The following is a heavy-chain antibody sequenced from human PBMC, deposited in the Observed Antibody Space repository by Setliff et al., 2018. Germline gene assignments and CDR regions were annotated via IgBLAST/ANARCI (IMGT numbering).Heavy chain of an antibody. CDR1: GYTFLSYG. D-gene: IGHD3-3*01. V-gene: IGHV1-18*01. CDR2: ISAYTGKT. Sequence: GASVKVSCKAVGYTFLSYGLSWVRQAPGQGLEWMGWISAYTGKTDYAQNFQGRVTMTTXXXTNTXXXXXXXXXXXDXAVXXCARAPRLEWILPTFDYWGQGTPVTVS. J-gene: IGHJ4*02. CDR3: ARAPRLEWILPTFDY.